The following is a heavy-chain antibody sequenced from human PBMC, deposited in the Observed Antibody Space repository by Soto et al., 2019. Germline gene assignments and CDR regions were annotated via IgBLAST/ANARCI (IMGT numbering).Heavy chain of an antibody. V-gene: IGHV1-3*01. J-gene: IGHJ5*02. CDR1: GYTFTSYA. CDR3: ARDQSDVPEFWFDP. CDR2: INAGNGNT. Sequence: QVQLVQSGAEVKKPGASVKVSCKASGYTFTSYAMHWVRQAPGQRLEWMGWINAGNGNTKYSQKFQGRVTITRDTSASTANMELSSLRSEDTAVYYCARDQSDVPEFWFDPWGQGTLVTVSS. D-gene: IGHD3-10*01.